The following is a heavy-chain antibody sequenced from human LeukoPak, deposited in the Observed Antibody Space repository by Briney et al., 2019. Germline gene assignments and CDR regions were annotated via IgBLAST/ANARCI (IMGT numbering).Heavy chain of an antibody. CDR3: ARVWTSIAGFDP. CDR2: NYHSGST. D-gene: IGHD3/OR15-3a*01. Sequence: PSETLSLTCTVSGYSISSGYYWGWIRQPPGKGLEWIGSNYHSGSTYYNPSLKRRVTISVDTSKNQFSLKLSSVTAADTAVYYCARVWTSIAGFDPWGQGTLVTVSS. J-gene: IGHJ5*02. V-gene: IGHV4-38-2*02. CDR1: GYSISSGYY.